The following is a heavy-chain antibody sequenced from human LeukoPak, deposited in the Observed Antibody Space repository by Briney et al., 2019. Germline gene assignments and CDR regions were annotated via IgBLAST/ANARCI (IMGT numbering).Heavy chain of an antibody. Sequence: SQTLSLRFAIAGDSVSTSGVAWNWVRQSPSRGLEWLGRTYYTSKWNTDYAVSVKSRIVVNPDTSKNQFSLQLNSVTSEDTAVYYCARGRASAFHVGGEGTMVTVSS. CDR2: TYYTSKWNT. V-gene: IGHV6-1*01. CDR1: GDSVSTSGVA. D-gene: IGHD6-25*01. J-gene: IGHJ3*01. CDR3: ARGRASAFHV.